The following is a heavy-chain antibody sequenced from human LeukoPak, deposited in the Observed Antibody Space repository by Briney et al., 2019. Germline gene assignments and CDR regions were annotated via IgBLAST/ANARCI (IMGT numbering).Heavy chain of an antibody. CDR1: GFTFSNDA. V-gene: IGHV3-23*01. CDR2: FSGSGGST. Sequence: PGGSLRLSCAASGFTFSNDAMAWVRQIPGKGLEWVSVFSGSGGSTYYADSVKGRFTVSRDNSKNTLYLQMNNLRVDDTAIYYCASRPAPSLGPLDYWGQGTLVTVSS. CDR3: ASRPAPSLGPLDY. D-gene: IGHD2-2*01. J-gene: IGHJ4*02.